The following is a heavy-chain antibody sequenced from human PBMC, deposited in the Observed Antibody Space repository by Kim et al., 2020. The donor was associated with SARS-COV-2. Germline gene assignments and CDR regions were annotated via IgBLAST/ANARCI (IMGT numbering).Heavy chain of an antibody. V-gene: IGHV3-30*18. J-gene: IGHJ4*02. Sequence: GGSLRLSCAASGFTFNTYAMHWVRQAPGKGLEWVAVISYDGSNKYYADSVKGRFTISRDNSKNTLYLQMNSLRIEDTAVYYCAKAFSASYIGCDYWGQGTLVTVSS. CDR1: GFTFNTYA. D-gene: IGHD1-26*01. CDR2: ISYDGSNK. CDR3: AKAFSASYIGCDY.